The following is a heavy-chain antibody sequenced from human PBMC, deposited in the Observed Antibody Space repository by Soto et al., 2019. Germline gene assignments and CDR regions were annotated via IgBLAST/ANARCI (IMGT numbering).Heavy chain of an antibody. CDR3: ARRSYDYYYYMDV. CDR2: IYYSGST. D-gene: IGHD3-16*01. CDR1: GGSISSYY. Sequence: SETLSLTCTVSGGSISSYYWSWIRQPPGKGLEWIGYIYYSGSTNYNPSLKSRVTISVDTSKNQFSLKLSSVTAADTAVYYCARRSYDYYYYMDVWGKGTKVTVSS. J-gene: IGHJ6*03. V-gene: IGHV4-59*01.